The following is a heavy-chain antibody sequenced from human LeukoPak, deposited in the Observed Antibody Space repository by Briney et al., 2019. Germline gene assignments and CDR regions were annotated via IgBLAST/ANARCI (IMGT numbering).Heavy chain of an antibody. CDR3: AKDLEGMRSYDHYGMDV. D-gene: IGHD5-24*01. Sequence: GGSLRLSCAASGFTFSNYGLHWVRQAPGKGLEGVAVISYAANYKYYADSVKGRFTISRGNSKNTLHLQMNSLRGEDTAVYYCAKDLEGMRSYDHYGMDVWGQGTTVTVSS. CDR2: ISYAANYK. CDR1: GFTFSNYG. V-gene: IGHV3-30*18. J-gene: IGHJ6*02.